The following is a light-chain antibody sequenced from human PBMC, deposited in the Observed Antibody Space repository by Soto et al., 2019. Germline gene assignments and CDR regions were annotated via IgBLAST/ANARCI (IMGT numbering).Light chain of an antibody. CDR2: EVN. Sequence: QSALTQPPSASGSPGQSVAISCTGTSSDVGGYNYVSWYQQHPGKAPKLMIYEVNKRPSGVPDRFSGSKSGNTASLTISGLQAEDEADYYCCSYAGSYDVVFGGGTKLTVL. CDR3: CSYAGSYDVV. J-gene: IGLJ2*01. V-gene: IGLV2-8*01. CDR1: SSDVGGYNY.